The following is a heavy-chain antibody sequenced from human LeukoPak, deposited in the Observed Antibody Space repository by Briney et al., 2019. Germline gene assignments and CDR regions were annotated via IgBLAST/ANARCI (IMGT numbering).Heavy chain of an antibody. CDR1: GFTFRNHW. CDR2: ISNEESTT. J-gene: IGHJ4*02. V-gene: IGHV3-74*01. Sequence: PGGSLRLSCAASGFTFRNHWMHWVRHVPGKGLVWVSRISNEESTTTYADSVKGRFTISRDNAKNTLYLQMNSLRAEDTALYYCAREYYDSSGYPQPFDFWGQGTLVTVSS. D-gene: IGHD3-22*01. CDR3: AREYYDSSGYPQPFDF.